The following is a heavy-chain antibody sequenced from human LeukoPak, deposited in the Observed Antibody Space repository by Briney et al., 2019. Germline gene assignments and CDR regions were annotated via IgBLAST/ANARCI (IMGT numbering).Heavy chain of an antibody. CDR1: GFTVSSNY. J-gene: IGHJ4*02. D-gene: IGHD6-13*01. Sequence: PGGSLRLSCAASGFTVSSNYMSWVRQAPGKGLEWVSVIYSGGSTYYADSVKGQFTISRDNSKNTLYLQMNSLRAEDTAVYYCAVLGRAGSSWYSYVDYWGQGTLVTVSS. V-gene: IGHV3-53*01. CDR2: IYSGGST. CDR3: AVLGRAGSSWYSYVDY.